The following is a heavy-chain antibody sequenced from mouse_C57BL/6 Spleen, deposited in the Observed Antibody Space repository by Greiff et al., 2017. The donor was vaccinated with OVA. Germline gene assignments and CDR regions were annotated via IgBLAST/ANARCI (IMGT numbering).Heavy chain of an antibody. CDR2: ISDGGSYT. CDR1: GFTFSSYA. V-gene: IGHV5-4*03. J-gene: IGHJ4*01. Sequence: EVKLVESGGGLVKPGGSLKLSCAASGFTFSSYAMSWVRQTPEKRLEWVATISDGGSYTYYPDNVKGRFTISRDNAKNNLYLQMSHLKSEDTAMYYCARGPFMDYWGQGTSVTVSS. CDR3: ARGPFMDY.